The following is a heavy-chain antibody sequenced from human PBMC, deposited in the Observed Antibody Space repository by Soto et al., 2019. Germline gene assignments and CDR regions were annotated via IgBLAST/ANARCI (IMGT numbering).Heavy chain of an antibody. V-gene: IGHV3-21*01. D-gene: IGHD2-15*01. J-gene: IGHJ3*02. CDR1: GFTFSSYS. CDR3: ASGVVAAIGDDAFDI. CDR2: ISSSSSYI. Sequence: EVQLVESGGGLVKPGGSLRLSCAASGFTFSSYSMNWVRQAPGKGLEWVSFISSSSSYIYYADSVKGRFTISRDNAKNSLYLQMNSLRAEDTAVYYCASGVVAAIGDDAFDIWGQGTMVTVSS.